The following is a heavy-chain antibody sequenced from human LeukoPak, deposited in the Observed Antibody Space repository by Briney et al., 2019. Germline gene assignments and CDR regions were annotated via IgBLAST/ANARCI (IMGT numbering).Heavy chain of an antibody. CDR3: ARGMMTLDY. D-gene: IGHD3-16*01. J-gene: IGHJ4*02. V-gene: IGHV3-7*01. CDR1: GFTLTTYW. Sequence: GGSLRLSSAASGFTLTTYWMTWVRQAPGKGLEWVANIKQDGSQKYYVDSVKGRFSISRDNAKNSLYLQMNSLRAEDTAVYYCARGMMTLDYWGQGTLVTVSS. CDR2: IKQDGSQK.